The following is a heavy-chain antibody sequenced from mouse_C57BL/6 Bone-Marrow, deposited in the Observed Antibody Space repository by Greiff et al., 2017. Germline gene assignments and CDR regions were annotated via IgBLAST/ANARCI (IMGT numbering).Heavy chain of an antibody. V-gene: IGHV1-81*01. J-gene: IGHJ3*01. CDR1: GYTFTSYG. CDR2: IYPRSGNT. CDR3: ASLLAWFAY. Sequence: VKLVESGAELARPGASVKLSCKASGYTFTSYGISWVKQRTGQGLEWIGEIYPRSGNTYYNEKFKGKATLTADKSSSTAYMQLSSLTSEDSAVYYCASLLAWFAYWGQGTLVTVSA. D-gene: IGHD2-10*01.